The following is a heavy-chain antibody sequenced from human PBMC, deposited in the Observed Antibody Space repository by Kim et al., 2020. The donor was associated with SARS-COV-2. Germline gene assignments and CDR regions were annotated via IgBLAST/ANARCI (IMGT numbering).Heavy chain of an antibody. Sequence: GGSLRLSCAASGFTFSSYEMNWVRQAPGKGLEWVSYISRSGSAKYYADSVKGRFTISRDNAKNSLYLQMNSLRAEDTAVYYCARGGGWYKGASYWGQGSLVTVSS. D-gene: IGHD6-19*01. V-gene: IGHV3-48*03. CDR3: ARGGGWYKGASY. J-gene: IGHJ4*02. CDR1: GFTFSSYE. CDR2: ISRSGSAK.